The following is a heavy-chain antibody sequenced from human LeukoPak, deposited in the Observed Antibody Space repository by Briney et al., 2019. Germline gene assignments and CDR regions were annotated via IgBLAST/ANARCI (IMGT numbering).Heavy chain of an antibody. D-gene: IGHD4-23*01. V-gene: IGHV3-23*01. CDR2: ISVGGDNT. CDR3: ARDDYGGNSVLWVYYALDV. J-gene: IGHJ6*02. CDR1: GFTGFTFSSYW. Sequence: GGSLRLSCAASGFTGFTFSSYWMSWVRQAPGKGLEWVSAISVGGDNTYYADSVKGRFTISRDNSKNALYLQMNSLRADDTAVYLCARDDYGGNSVLWVYYALDVWGRGTTVTVSS.